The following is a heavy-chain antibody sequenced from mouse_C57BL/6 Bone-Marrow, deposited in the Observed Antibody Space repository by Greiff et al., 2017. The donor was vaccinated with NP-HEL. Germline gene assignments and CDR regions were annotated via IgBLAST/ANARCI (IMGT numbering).Heavy chain of an antibody. CDR1: GYSFTGYY. Sequence: EVQLQQSGPELVKPGASVKISCKASGYSFTGYYMNWVKQSPEKSLEWIGEINPSTGGTTYNQKFKAKATLTVDKSSSTAYMQLKSLTSEDSAVYYCARKNYGKDFDYWGQGTTLTVSS. CDR2: INPSTGGT. D-gene: IGHD1-1*01. CDR3: ARKNYGKDFDY. J-gene: IGHJ2*01. V-gene: IGHV1-42*01.